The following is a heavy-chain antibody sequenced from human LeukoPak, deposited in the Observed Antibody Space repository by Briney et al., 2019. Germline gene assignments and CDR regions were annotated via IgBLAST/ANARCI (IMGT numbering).Heavy chain of an antibody. CDR3: AKANVKYCSGGSCFDAFDI. D-gene: IGHD2-15*01. Sequence: QTGGSLRLSCAASGFTFSSYEMNWVRQAPGKGLEWVSVISGTGGSTYYADSVKGRFTISRDNSKNTLYLQMNSLRAEDTAVYYCAKANVKYCSGGSCFDAFDIWGQGTMVTVSS. CDR1: GFTFSSYE. CDR2: ISGTGGST. J-gene: IGHJ3*02. V-gene: IGHV3-23*01.